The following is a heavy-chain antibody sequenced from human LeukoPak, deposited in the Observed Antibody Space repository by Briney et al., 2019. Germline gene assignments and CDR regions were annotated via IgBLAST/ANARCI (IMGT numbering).Heavy chain of an antibody. D-gene: IGHD6-13*01. CDR2: IYTSGST. CDR3: ARSSWSYYYYYMDV. Sequence: SETLSLTCTVSGGSFSSGSYYWSWIRQPAGKGLEWIGRIYTSGSTNYNPSLKSRVTISVDTSKNQFSLKLSSVTAADTAVYYCARSSWSYYYYYMDVWGKGTTVTVSS. CDR1: GGSFSSGSYY. V-gene: IGHV4-61*02. J-gene: IGHJ6*03.